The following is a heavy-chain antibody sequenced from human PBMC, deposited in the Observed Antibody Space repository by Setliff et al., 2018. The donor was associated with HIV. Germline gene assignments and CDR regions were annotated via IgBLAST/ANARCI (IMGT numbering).Heavy chain of an antibody. CDR1: GFTFSGSA. Sequence: SCSASGFTFSGSALHWVRQASGKGLEWVGRIKTKPNSYATAHAESVKGRFTISRDDSQNTAYLQMNSLRTEDTAVYFCAVSPDGDCATTECANWFDPWGQGTQVTVSS. D-gene: IGHD4-17*01. J-gene: IGHJ5*02. CDR2: IKTKPNSYAT. V-gene: IGHV3-73*01. CDR3: AVSPDGDCATTECANWFDP.